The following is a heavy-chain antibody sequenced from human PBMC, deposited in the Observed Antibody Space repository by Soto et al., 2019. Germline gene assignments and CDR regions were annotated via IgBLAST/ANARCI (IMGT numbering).Heavy chain of an antibody. CDR3: ARVLRDVLSDRYYWYFDL. D-gene: IGHD3-16*02. J-gene: IGHJ2*01. Sequence: QVQLQESGPGLVKPSQTLSLTCTVSGASISSGGYYGGWIRQHPGKGLEWIGFIYYIGTSYYNPSLESRITLSVDTSKNHFSLNLTSVTAADTAVYYCARVLRDVLSDRYYWYFDLWGRGILVTVSS. CDR1: GASISSGGYY. V-gene: IGHV4-31*03. CDR2: IYYIGTS.